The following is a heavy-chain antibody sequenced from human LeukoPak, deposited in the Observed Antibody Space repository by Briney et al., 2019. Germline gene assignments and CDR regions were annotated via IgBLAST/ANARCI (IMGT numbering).Heavy chain of an antibody. V-gene: IGHV3-9*01. CDR2: ISWNSGSI. J-gene: IGHJ4*02. CDR1: GFTFDDYA. CDR3: AKDSGLYYYASNGYYPD. D-gene: IGHD3-22*01. Sequence: GGSLRLSCAASGFTFDDYAMHWVRQAPGKGLEWVSGISWNSGSIGYADSVKGRFTISRDNAKNSLYLQMNSLRAEDTALYYFAKDSGLYYYASNGYYPDWGQGTLVNVFS.